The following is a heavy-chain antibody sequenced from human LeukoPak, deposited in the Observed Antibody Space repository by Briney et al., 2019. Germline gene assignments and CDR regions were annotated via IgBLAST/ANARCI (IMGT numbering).Heavy chain of an antibody. Sequence: PSETLSLTCAVYGGSFSGYYWSWIRQPPGKGLEWIGEINHSGSTNYNPSLKSRVTTSVDTSKNQFFLKLSSVTAADTAVYYCARDRQYCSGGSCYLQEYYNWFDPWGQGTLVTVSS. D-gene: IGHD2-15*01. V-gene: IGHV4-34*01. J-gene: IGHJ5*02. CDR2: INHSGST. CDR1: GGSFSGYY. CDR3: ARDRQYCSGGSCYLQEYYNWFDP.